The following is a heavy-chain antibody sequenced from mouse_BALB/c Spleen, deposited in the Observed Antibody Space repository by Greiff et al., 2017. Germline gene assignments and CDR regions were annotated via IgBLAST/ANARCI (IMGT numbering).Heavy chain of an antibody. CDR1: GYTFTSYV. CDR2: INPYNDGT. Sequence: EVKLMESGPELVKPGASVKMSCKASGYTFTSYVMHWVKQKPGQGLEWIGYINPYNDGTKYNEKFKGKATLTSDKSSSTAYMELSSLTSEDSAVYYCAREGIYYGYDGFDYWGQGTTLTVSS. D-gene: IGHD2-2*01. J-gene: IGHJ2*01. CDR3: AREGIYYGYDGFDY. V-gene: IGHV1-14*01.